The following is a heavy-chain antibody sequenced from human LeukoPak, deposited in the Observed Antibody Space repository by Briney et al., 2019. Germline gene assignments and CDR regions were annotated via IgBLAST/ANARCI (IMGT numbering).Heavy chain of an antibody. D-gene: IGHD4-17*01. CDR3: ARGRGDEYGDYDY. V-gene: IGHV4-4*02. Sequence: PSGTLSLTCAVSGGSISSSNWWSWVRQPPGKGLEWIGEIYHSGSTNYNPSLKSRVTISVDTSKNQFSLKLSSVTAADTAVYYCARGRGDEYGDYDYWGQGTLVTVSS. CDR1: GGSISSSNW. J-gene: IGHJ4*02. CDR2: IYHSGST.